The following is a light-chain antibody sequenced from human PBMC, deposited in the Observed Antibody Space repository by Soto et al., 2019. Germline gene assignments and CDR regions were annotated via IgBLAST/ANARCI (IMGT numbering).Light chain of an antibody. CDR3: QQRHIWPIT. Sequence: EIGMTQSPATLSVSPGERATLSCRASQSININLAWYQQKSGQAPRLLIYGASTRATGLPARFSGSGSGTEITLIISSLQSGDSAVYYCQQRHIWPITFGQGTKVDIK. CDR2: GAS. CDR1: QSININ. J-gene: IGKJ1*01. V-gene: IGKV3-15*01.